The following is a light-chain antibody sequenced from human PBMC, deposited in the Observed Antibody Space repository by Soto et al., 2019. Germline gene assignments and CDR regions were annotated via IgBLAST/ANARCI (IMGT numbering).Light chain of an antibody. CDR1: QSVSSQN. V-gene: IGKV3-20*01. Sequence: EIVLTQSPGTLSLSPGERATLSCRASQSVSSQNVAWYQQKPGQAPRLLIFGASTRATGIPDRFSGRGSGTDFSLTISRLEPEDFAVYCCQQYGSSPWTFDQGTKVEIK. CDR2: GAS. J-gene: IGKJ1*01. CDR3: QQYGSSPWT.